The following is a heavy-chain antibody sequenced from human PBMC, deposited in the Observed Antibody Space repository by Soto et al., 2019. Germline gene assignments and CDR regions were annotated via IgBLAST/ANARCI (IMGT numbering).Heavy chain of an antibody. CDR2: TYSGGERYY. CDR1: GNSVSGSSSG. Sequence: PSHALSLTCAVSGNSVSGSSSGWNWNRWSPSRVLEWLGRTYSGGERYYHYAPRVASRMTIEADISRNLFSLQLESVPPVDLVMYYCASEWLRGAFDSWGQGTLVTVSS. D-gene: IGHD5-12*01. CDR3: ASEWLRGAFDS. J-gene: IGHJ4*02. V-gene: IGHV6-1*01.